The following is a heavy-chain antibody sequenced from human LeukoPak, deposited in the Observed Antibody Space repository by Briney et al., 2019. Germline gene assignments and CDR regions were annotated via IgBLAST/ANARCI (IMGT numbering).Heavy chain of an antibody. V-gene: IGHV4-39*01. CDR2: IYYSGRT. CDR3: ARRRRDNYYDSSGYYYENYFDY. J-gene: IGHJ4*02. CDR1: AGSINSNNYY. Sequence: SETLSLTCTVSAGSINSNNYYWGWIRQPPGKGLEWIGSIYYSGRTYYNPSLKSRVTMSVDTSKNQFSLKLSSVTAADTAVYYCARRRRDNYYDSSGYYYENYFDYWGQGTLVTVSS. D-gene: IGHD3-22*01.